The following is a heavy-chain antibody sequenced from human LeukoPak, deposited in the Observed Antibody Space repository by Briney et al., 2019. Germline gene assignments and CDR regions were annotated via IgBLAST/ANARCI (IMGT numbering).Heavy chain of an antibody. CDR3: ATRLTADSYEASDI. CDR1: GFTFSRFS. Sequence: GGSLRLSCAVSGFTFSRFSMIWVRQAPGKGLEGVASISSGSHHKYHADSLKGRFPISRDNDKNSLFLQMNSLRAEDTALYYCATRLTADSYEASDIWGQGTMVTVSS. V-gene: IGHV3-21*06. CDR2: ISSGSHHK. D-gene: IGHD6-13*01. J-gene: IGHJ3*02.